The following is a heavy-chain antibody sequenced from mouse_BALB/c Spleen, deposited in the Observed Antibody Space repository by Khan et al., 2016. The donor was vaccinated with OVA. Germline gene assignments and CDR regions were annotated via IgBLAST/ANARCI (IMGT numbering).Heavy chain of an antibody. Sequence: VQLKQSGAELVRSGASVKLSCTASGFNIKDYNMHWVKQRPEQGLEWIGWIDPENGDTEYAPKFQGKATMTADTSSNTAYLQFSSLTSEDTSVYYCNAFPCYYCRDWFAYWGQGTLVTVSA. D-gene: IGHD1-1*01. CDR2: IDPENGDT. CDR3: NAFPCYYCRDWFAY. V-gene: IGHV14-4*02. J-gene: IGHJ3*01. CDR1: GFNIKDYN.